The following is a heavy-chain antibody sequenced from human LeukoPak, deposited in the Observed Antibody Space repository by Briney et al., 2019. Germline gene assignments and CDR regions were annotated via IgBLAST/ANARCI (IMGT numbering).Heavy chain of an antibody. CDR1: GFTFSSYG. D-gene: IGHD6-13*01. J-gene: IGHJ3*02. CDR2: ISGSGGST. CDR3: AKRPGSSWYYAFDI. Sequence: GGTLRLSCADSGFTFSSYGMSWVRQAPGKGLEWVSGISGSGGSTYYADSVKGRFTISRDNSKNTLYLQMNSLRAEDTAVYYCAKRPGSSWYYAFDIWGQGTMVTVSS. V-gene: IGHV3-23*01.